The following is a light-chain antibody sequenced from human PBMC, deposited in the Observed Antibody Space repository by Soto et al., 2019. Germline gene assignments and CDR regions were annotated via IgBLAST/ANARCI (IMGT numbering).Light chain of an antibody. CDR1: SSDVGAYNY. V-gene: IGLV2-8*01. CDR2: DVS. J-gene: IGLJ3*02. Sequence: QSALTQPPSASGSPGQSVTISCTGTSSDVGAYNYVSWYQQHPGKAPKLMIYDVSKRPSGVPDRFSGSKSGNTASLTVSGLQAEDEADFYCMSYAGSRIWVFGGGTKLTVL. CDR3: MSYAGSRIWV.